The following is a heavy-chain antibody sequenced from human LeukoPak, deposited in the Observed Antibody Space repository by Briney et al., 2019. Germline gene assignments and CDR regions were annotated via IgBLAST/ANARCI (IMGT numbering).Heavy chain of an antibody. CDR2: ISGSGGST. D-gene: IGHD4-17*01. J-gene: IGHJ6*03. CDR3: AKGAVTYYYYYYMDV. V-gene: IGHV3-23*01. Sequence: GGSLRLSCAASRFTFSSYAMSWVRQAPGKGLEWVSGISGSGGSTYYADSVKGRFTISRDNSKNTLYLQMNSLRAEDTAVCYCAKGAVTYYYYYYMDVWGKGTTVTVSS. CDR1: RFTFSSYA.